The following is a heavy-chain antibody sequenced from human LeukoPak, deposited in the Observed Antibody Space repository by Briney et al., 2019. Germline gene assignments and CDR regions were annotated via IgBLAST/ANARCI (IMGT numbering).Heavy chain of an antibody. V-gene: IGHV3-43*02. J-gene: IGHJ4*02. CDR1: GLPIRDFA. Sequence: GVSLRLSCVASGLPIRDFAMHWVRRAPGQGLEWVSLISGDGVSTFFTDSVKGRFSISRDNSKNSLFLEMSSLRTEDTAMYYCARESGKFDYWGQGTLVAVSS. CDR2: ISGDGVST. CDR3: ARESGKFDY.